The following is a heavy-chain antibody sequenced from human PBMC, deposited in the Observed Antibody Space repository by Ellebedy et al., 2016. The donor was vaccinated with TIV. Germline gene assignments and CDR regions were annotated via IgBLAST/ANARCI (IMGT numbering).Heavy chain of an antibody. D-gene: IGHD2-15*01. J-gene: IGHJ6*02. CDR3: ARVGSGWPPYYYYGMDV. Sequence: ASVKVSCXASGYTFTGYYMHWVRQAPGQGLEWMGGFDPEDGETIYAQKFQGRVTMTEDTSTDTAYMELSSLRSEDTAVYYCARVGSGWPPYYYYGMDVWGQGTTVTVSS. CDR1: GYTFTGYY. CDR2: FDPEDGET. V-gene: IGHV1-24*01.